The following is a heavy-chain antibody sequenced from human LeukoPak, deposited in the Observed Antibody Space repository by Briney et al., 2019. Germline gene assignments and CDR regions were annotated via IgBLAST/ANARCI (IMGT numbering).Heavy chain of an antibody. CDR1: GFTFDNYR. Sequence: GGSLRLSCAASGFTFDNYRMSWVRQAPGKGLEWVSSISRNSGLIDYADSVKGRFTISRDNAKNSLYLQMNSLRAEDTALYYCTKDFGEWWGAFDIWGQGTMVTV. J-gene: IGHJ3*02. CDR2: ISRNSGLI. D-gene: IGHD2-15*01. CDR3: TKDFGEWWGAFDI. V-gene: IGHV3-9*01.